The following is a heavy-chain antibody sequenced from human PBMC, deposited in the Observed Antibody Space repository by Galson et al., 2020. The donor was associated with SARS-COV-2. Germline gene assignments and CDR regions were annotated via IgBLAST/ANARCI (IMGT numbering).Heavy chain of an antibody. D-gene: IGHD3-3*01. Sequence: GGSLRLSCAASGFTFSSYDMHWVRQATGRGLEWVSVFETSGDIYYSDSVKGRFTISRENAKNSIYLQMSSLRVGDTAVYYCARGRENYNFWTASPKLDVWGKGTTVTVSS. CDR1: GFTFSSYD. V-gene: IGHV3-13*04. CDR2: FETSGDI. CDR3: ARGRENYNFWTASPKLDV. J-gene: IGHJ6*04.